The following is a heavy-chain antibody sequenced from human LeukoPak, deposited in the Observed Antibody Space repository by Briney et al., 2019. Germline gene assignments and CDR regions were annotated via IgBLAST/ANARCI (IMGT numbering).Heavy chain of an antibody. D-gene: IGHD6-13*01. CDR3: ARSRSWSPIDY. Sequence: SETLSLTCAVYGGSFSGYYWSWIRQPPGKGLEWIGEINHSGSTNYNPSLKSRVTISVDTSKNQFSLKLSSVTAADTAVYYCARSRSWSPIDYGAQGTLVSVSS. J-gene: IGHJ4*02. CDR1: GGSFSGYY. V-gene: IGHV4-34*01. CDR2: INHSGST.